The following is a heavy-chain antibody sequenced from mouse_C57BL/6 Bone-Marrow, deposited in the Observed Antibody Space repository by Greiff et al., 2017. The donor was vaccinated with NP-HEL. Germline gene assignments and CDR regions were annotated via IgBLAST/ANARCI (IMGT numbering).Heavy chain of an antibody. CDR2: ISYSGST. CDR1: GYSITSDY. V-gene: IGHV3-8*01. Sequence: EVKLMESGPGLAKPSQTLSLTCSVTGYSITSDYWNWIRKFPGNKLEYMGYISYSGSTYYNPSLKSRISITRDTSKNQYYLQLNSVTTEDTATYYCARSAYYSNYLYYYAMDYWGQGTSVTVSS. J-gene: IGHJ4*01. CDR3: ARSAYYSNYLYYYAMDY. D-gene: IGHD2-5*01.